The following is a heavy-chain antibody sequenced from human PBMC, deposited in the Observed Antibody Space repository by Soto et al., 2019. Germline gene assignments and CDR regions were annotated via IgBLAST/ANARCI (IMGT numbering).Heavy chain of an antibody. V-gene: IGHV4-59*01. Sequence: PSETLSLTCTVSGGSISSYYWSWIRQPPGKGLEWIGYIYYSGSTNYNPSLKSRVTISVDTSKNQFSLKLSSVTAADTAVYYCARAGTSVGRGDISGWFDLWGQGTLVTVSS. J-gene: IGHJ5*02. CDR1: GGSISSYY. D-gene: IGHD3-9*01. CDR2: IYYSGST. CDR3: ARAGTSVGRGDISGWFDL.